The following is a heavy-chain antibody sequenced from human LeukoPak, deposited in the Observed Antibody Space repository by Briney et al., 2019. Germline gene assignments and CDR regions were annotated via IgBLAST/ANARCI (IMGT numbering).Heavy chain of an antibody. CDR2: LYYTGST. CDR3: ASRRAYHVYGY. D-gene: IGHD5/OR15-5a*01. V-gene: IGHV4-38-2*01. J-gene: IGHJ4*02. CDR1: GYSISSDYY. Sequence: PSETLSLTCAVSGYSISSDYYWDWIRQPPGKGLEWIGSLYYTGSTYYNSSLKSRVIISVDTSKNQFSLKLSSVTAADTAVYYCASRRAYHVYGYWGQGTLVTVSS.